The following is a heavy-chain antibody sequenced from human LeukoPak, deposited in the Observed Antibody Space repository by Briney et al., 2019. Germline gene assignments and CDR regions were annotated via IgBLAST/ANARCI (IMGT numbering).Heavy chain of an antibody. CDR2: ISSKGGST. CDR1: GFSFSSFA. CDR3: ARCLTIAVAFDY. D-gene: IGHD6-19*01. V-gene: IGHV3-64*04. Sequence: PGGSLRLSCAASGFSFSSFAMHWVRQAPGKGLEYVSAISSKGGSTFYADSVKGRFTISRDNAKNSLYLQMNSLRDEDTAVYYCARCLTIAVAFDYWGQGTLVTVSS. J-gene: IGHJ4*02.